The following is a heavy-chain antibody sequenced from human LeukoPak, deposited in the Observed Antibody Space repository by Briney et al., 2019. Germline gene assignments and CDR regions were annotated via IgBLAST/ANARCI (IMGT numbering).Heavy chain of an antibody. J-gene: IGHJ4*02. V-gene: IGHV3-33*01. CDR3: ARDWMGSTRLAGDY. CDR1: GFTFNGYA. Sequence: GGSLRLSCAASGFTFNGYAMHWVCQAPGKGLEWVAVIWHDGNNKYYADSVKGRFTISRDNSKNTVYLQMNSLRAEDTAVYYCARDWMGSTRLAGDYWGQGTLVTVSS. D-gene: IGHD2/OR15-2a*01. CDR2: IWHDGNNK.